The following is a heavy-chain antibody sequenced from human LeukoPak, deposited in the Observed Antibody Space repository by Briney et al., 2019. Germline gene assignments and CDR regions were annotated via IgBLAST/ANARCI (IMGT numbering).Heavy chain of an antibody. J-gene: IGHJ5*02. D-gene: IGHD4-17*01. Sequence: SETLSLTCTVSGGSISNYYWNWIRQPPGKGLAWIGYIYYTGYTNYNPSLKSRVTISLDTSKNQFSLKLSSVTAADTAVYYCARDLKRHDYDDMAGFDPWGQGTLVTVSS. CDR1: GGSISNYY. CDR3: ARDLKRHDYDDMAGFDP. V-gene: IGHV4-59*01. CDR2: IYYTGYT.